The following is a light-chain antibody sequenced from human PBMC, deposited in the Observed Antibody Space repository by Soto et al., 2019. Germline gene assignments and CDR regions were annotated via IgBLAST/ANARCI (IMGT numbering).Light chain of an antibody. Sequence: QSVLTQPPSASGTPGQRVTISCSGGSSNIGTNAVNWYQQLPGTAPKLLIYNNNQRPSGVPDRFSGYKSGTSASLAISGLQSEYEADYYCAAWDDSLNGYVFGTGTQVPVL. J-gene: IGLJ1*01. CDR1: SSNIGTNA. CDR2: NNN. CDR3: AAWDDSLNGYV. V-gene: IGLV1-44*01.